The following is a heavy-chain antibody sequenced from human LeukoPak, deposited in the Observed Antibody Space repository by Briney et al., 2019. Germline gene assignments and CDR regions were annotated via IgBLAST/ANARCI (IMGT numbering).Heavy chain of an antibody. J-gene: IGHJ4*02. CDR2: IYPGDSDT. D-gene: IGHD2-15*01. CDR1: GYSFTSYW. V-gene: IGHV5-51*01. CDR3: ARLCSGGSCYAFDY. Sequence: GESLKISCKASGYSFTSYWIGWVRQMPGRVLELMGIIYPGDSDTRYSPSFQGQVTISADKSISTAYLQWRSLKASDTAMYYCARLCSGGSCYAFDYWGQGTLVTVSS.